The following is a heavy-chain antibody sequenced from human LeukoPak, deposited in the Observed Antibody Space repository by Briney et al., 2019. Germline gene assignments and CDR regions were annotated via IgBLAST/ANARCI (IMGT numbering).Heavy chain of an antibody. Sequence: HPGGSLRLSCAASGFTFSSYEMNWVRQGPGKGLEWVSYISSSGTTKYYADSVKGRFTLSRDNAKKSLSLQMNSLRAEDTAIYYCARSNRDAFDMWGQGTVVPVSS. CDR2: ISSSGTTK. J-gene: IGHJ3*02. V-gene: IGHV3-48*03. CDR3: ARSNRDAFDM. CDR1: GFTFSSYE. D-gene: IGHD2/OR15-2a*01.